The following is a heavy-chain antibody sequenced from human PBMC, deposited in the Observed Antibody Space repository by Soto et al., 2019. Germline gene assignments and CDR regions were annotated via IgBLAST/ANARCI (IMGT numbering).Heavy chain of an antibody. CDR3: ARSPHPPDYYDSSGYYYPSWFDP. CDR1: GYTFTGYY. Sequence: ASVKVSCKASGYTFTGYYMHWVRQAPGQGLEWVGWINPNSGGTNYAQKFQGRVTMTRDTSISTAYMELSRLRSDDMAVYYCARSPHPPDYYDSSGYYYPSWFDPWGQGTLVTVSS. V-gene: IGHV1-2*02. CDR2: INPNSGGT. J-gene: IGHJ5*02. D-gene: IGHD3-22*01.